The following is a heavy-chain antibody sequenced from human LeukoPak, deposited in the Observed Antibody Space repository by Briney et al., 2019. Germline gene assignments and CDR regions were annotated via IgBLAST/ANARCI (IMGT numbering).Heavy chain of an antibody. CDR1: GLTFSNYW. D-gene: IGHD4-17*01. CDR2: INSDGSST. CDR3: ARGVHATVTRFDS. Sequence: GGSLRLSCAASGLTFSNYWMHWVRQAPGKGLVWVSRINSDGSSTTYADSVKGRFTISRDNAKNTLYLQMNSLRAEDTAVYYCARGVHATVTRFDSWGQGTLVPVSS. J-gene: IGHJ4*02. V-gene: IGHV3-74*01.